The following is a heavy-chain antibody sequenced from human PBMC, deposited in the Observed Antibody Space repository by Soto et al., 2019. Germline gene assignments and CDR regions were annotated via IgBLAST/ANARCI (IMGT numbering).Heavy chain of an antibody. D-gene: IGHD3-22*01. J-gene: IGHJ1*01. Sequence: ASVKVSCKASGYTFTSYGISWVRQAPGQGLEWMGWINAGNGDTSYSQKFQGRVTITRDTSATTAYMELSSLRFEDTAVYYCATTCDSSSYYSPACSEYFQYWG. CDR3: ATTCDSSSYYSPACSEYFQY. V-gene: IGHV1-18*01. CDR1: GYTFTSYG. CDR2: INAGNGDT.